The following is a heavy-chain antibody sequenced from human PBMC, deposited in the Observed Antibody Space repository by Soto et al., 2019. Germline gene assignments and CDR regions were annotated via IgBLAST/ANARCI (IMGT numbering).Heavy chain of an antibody. V-gene: IGHV4-34*01. D-gene: IGHD3-22*01. J-gene: IGHJ4*01. Sequence: PSETLSLTCGVYGGSFGVYYWNWIRQPPGKGLEWIGEINRGGSTNYNPSLKSRVTIVVDTSKNNFSLRLNSVTAADTAVYYCARGLRYYDGGGYSFPFDYWGHGTLVTVSS. CDR2: INRGGST. CDR3: ARGLRYYDGGGYSFPFDY. CDR1: GGSFGVYY.